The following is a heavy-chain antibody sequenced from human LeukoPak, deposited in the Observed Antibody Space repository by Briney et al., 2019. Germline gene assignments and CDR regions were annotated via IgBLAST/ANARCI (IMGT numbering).Heavy chain of an antibody. CDR1: GYTFTVYY. CDR3: ARDQGHGGNSWDY. J-gene: IGHJ4*02. Sequence: ASVKVSCKVSGYTFTVYYMHWVRQAPGQGREWLGLIHPNSAGNNYAQNFQGRVTMTRDTSISTANMELSRLRSDDTVVYYCARDQGHGGNSWDYWGQGTLVTVSS. V-gene: IGHV1-2*02. D-gene: IGHD4-23*01. CDR2: IHPNSAGN.